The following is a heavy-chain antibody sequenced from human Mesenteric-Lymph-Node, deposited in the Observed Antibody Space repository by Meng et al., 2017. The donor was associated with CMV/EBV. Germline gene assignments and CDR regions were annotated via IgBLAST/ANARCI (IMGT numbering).Heavy chain of an antibody. D-gene: IGHD2-15*01. J-gene: IGHJ4*02. CDR3: ARDSLSVVDPDHYFDY. CDR1: GGSIGTSY. Sequence: SETLSLTCTISGGSIGTSYWTWIRQPPGKGLEWIGYIFYTGRNDYNPSLKSRVTISVDTSKSQFSLKLTSVTAADTATYYCARDSLSVVDPDHYFDYWGQGTLVTVSS. V-gene: IGHV4-59*01. CDR2: IFYTGRN.